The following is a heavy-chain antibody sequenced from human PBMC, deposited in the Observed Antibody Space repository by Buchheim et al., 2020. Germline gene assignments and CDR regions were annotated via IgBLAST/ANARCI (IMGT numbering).Heavy chain of an antibody. Sequence: QVQLVESGGGVVQPGRSLRLSCAASGFTFSSYGMHWVRQAPGKGLEWVAVISYDGSNKYYADSVKGRFTISRDNSKNTLYLQMNSRRAEDTAVYYCAKEGDLWRGPGMLHWGQGTL. CDR3: AKEGDLWRGPGMLH. D-gene: IGHD3-10*01. V-gene: IGHV3-30*18. CDR1: GFTFSSYG. J-gene: IGHJ4*02. CDR2: ISYDGSNK.